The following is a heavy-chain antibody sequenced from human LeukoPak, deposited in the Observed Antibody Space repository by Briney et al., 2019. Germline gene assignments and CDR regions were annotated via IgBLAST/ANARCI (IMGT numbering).Heavy chain of an antibody. CDR2: ISSSSSYI. Sequence: PGGSLRLSCAASGFTFSSYSMNWVRQAPGKGLEWVSSISSSSSYIYYADSVKGRFTISRDNAKNSLYLQMNSLRAEDTAVYYCARDIVVVPAANGSDYWGQGTLVTVSS. CDR1: GFTFSSYS. J-gene: IGHJ4*02. V-gene: IGHV3-21*01. D-gene: IGHD2-2*01. CDR3: ARDIVVVPAANGSDY.